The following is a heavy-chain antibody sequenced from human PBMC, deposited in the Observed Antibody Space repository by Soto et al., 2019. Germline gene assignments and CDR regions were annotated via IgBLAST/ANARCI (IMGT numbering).Heavy chain of an antibody. D-gene: IGHD2-21*02. V-gene: IGHV2-5*02. CDR3: AHRLGYGGNSVLGY. CDR1: GFSLSTSGVS. J-gene: IGHJ4*02. CDR2: IYWDDDK. Sequence: QITLKESGPTLVKPTQTLTLTCTFSGFSLSTSGVSVGWIRQPPGKALEWLALIYWDDDKRYSPSLKSRLTITKDTSKNQVVLTMTNMDPVDTATYYCAHRLGYGGNSVLGYWGQGTLVTVSS.